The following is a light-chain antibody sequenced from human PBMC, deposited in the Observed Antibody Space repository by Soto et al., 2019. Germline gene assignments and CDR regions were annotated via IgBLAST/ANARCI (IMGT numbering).Light chain of an antibody. CDR3: QQYKASPLT. CDR2: GAS. CDR1: ESVSNK. V-gene: IGKV3-15*01. J-gene: IGKJ4*01. Sequence: EMVMTQSPATLSVSRGEGATLSCRASESVSNKLAWYQQKPGQAPRLLIYGASTRATAIPARFSGSASGTEFTLTIRRLQSGDLAVYYCQQYKASPLTFGGATKVPIK.